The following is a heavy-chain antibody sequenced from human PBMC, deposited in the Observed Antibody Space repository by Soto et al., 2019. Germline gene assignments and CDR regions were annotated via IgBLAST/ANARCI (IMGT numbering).Heavy chain of an antibody. V-gene: IGHV2-5*01. CDR2: INWNDDE. J-gene: IGHJ3*02. CDR3: ANRHNLGGFDI. D-gene: IGHD2-15*01. CDR1: GFSLNTRAVG. Sequence: QITLKESGPTLVKPTQTLTLTCTFSGFSLNTRAVGVGWIRQPPGKAMEWLALINWNDDERHSPSLKDSLTIPQDTSRNHVVLTMTNDDPVATATYYCANRHNLGGFDIWGQGTTVTVSS.